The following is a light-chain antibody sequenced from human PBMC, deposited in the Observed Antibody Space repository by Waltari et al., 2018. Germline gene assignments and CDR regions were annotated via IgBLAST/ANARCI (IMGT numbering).Light chain of an antibody. J-gene: IGLJ2*01. CDR1: RGDVGGYNY. V-gene: IGLV2-14*03. Sequence: QSALTQPASVSGSPGQSITISCTGTRGDVGGYNYVSWYQQHPGKAPKLMIYDVSNRPSGVSNRFSGSKSGNTASLTISGLQAEYEADYYCSSYTSSSTLVFGGGTKLTVL. CDR3: SSYTSSSTLV. CDR2: DVS.